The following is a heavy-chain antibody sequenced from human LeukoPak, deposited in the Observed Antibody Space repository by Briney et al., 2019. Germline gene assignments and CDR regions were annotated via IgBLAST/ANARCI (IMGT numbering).Heavy chain of an antibody. CDR2: IYYSGST. Sequence: KASETLSLTCTVSGGSISSSSYYWGWIRQPPGKGLEWIGSIYYSGSTYYNPSLKSRVTISVDTSKNQFSLKLSSVTAADTAVYYCARHRLERLRRNWFDPWGQGTLVTVSS. V-gene: IGHV4-39*01. CDR1: GGSISSSSYY. D-gene: IGHD1-1*01. CDR3: ARHRLERLRRNWFDP. J-gene: IGHJ5*02.